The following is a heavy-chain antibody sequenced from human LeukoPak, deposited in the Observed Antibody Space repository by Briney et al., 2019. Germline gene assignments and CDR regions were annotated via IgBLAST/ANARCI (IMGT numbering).Heavy chain of an antibody. Sequence: PSETLSLTCSVSGGSISSYYWSWIRQPPGKGLEWIGYIYYSGSTNYNPSLKSRVTISVDTSKNQFSLKLSSVTAADTAVYYCARGYSGYETYDYWGQGTLVTVSS. CDR3: ARGYSGYETYDY. V-gene: IGHV4-59*01. D-gene: IGHD5-12*01. J-gene: IGHJ4*02. CDR1: GGSISSYY. CDR2: IYYSGST.